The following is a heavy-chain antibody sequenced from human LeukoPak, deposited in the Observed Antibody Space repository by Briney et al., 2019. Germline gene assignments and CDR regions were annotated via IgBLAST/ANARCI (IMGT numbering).Heavy chain of an antibody. CDR1: SFSISNGFY. CDR2: VFYSGVT. D-gene: IGHD2-15*01. CDR3: ARDLRDIVVVVAAQYYYCMDV. Sequence: SETLSLTCVVSSFSISNGFYWVWIRQPPGKGLEWIGNVFYSGVTYYNPSLMSRVTISVDTSKNQFSLKLNSVTAADTAVYYCARDLRDIVVVVAAQYYYCMDVWGKGTTVTVSS. V-gene: IGHV4-38-2*02. J-gene: IGHJ6*03.